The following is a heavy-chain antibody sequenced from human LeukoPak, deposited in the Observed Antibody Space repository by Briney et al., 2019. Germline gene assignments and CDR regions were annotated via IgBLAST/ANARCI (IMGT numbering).Heavy chain of an antibody. V-gene: IGHV3-9*01. CDR2: ISWSSGSV. Sequence: GGSLRLSCAASGFTFDEYAMHWVRQAPGKGLEWVSGISWSSGSVGFADSVKGRFTISRDSAKNSLYLQMNSLRAEDTAVYYCARALDRDYWGQGTLVTVSS. CDR3: ARALDRDY. CDR1: GFTFDEYA. J-gene: IGHJ4*02.